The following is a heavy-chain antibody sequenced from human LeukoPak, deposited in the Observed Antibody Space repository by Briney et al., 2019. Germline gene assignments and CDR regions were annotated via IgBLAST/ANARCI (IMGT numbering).Heavy chain of an antibody. V-gene: IGHV1-18*01. CDR3: VRSSGRYSNL. CDR1: GYTLTELS. D-gene: IGHD1-26*01. CDR2: ISAYDGKT. Sequence: VASVKVSCKVSGYTLTELSMHWVRQAPGQGLEWMGWISAYDGKTKFDPKVQDRVTLTIDTSATTAFMDLRSLRFDDTAVYYCVRSSGRYSNLWGQGTLVIVSS. J-gene: IGHJ5*02.